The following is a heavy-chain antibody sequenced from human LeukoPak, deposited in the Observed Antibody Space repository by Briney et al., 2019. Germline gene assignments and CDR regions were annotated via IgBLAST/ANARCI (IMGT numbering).Heavy chain of an antibody. CDR2: VFYTGDA. Sequence: SETLSLTCAVSGASISSFYWSWIRQPPGKGLEWIGYVFYTGDANYNPSLKSRVTVSLDTFKSQVSLSLTSVTAADTAVYYCARHPFATPFDHWGRGTLVTVSS. CDR3: ARHPFATPFDH. CDR1: GASISSFY. J-gene: IGHJ4*02. V-gene: IGHV4-59*08.